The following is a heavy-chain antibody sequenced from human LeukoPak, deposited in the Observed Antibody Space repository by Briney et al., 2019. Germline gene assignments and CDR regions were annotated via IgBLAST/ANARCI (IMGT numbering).Heavy chain of an antibody. CDR2: ISSSSSYI. D-gene: IGHD1-1*01. Sequence: GGSLRLSCAASGFTFSRYSMNWVRQAPGKGLEWVSSISSSSSYIYYADSVKGRFTISRDNAKNSLYLQMNSLRAEDTAVYYCAKGGGGTNYYYMDVWGKGTTVTVSS. J-gene: IGHJ6*03. CDR1: GFTFSRYS. V-gene: IGHV3-21*04. CDR3: AKGGGGTNYYYMDV.